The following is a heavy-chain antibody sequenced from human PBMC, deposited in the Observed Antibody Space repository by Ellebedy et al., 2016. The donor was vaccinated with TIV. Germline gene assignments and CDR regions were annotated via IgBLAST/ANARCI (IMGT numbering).Heavy chain of an antibody. CDR2: IKQDGSDE. J-gene: IGHJ4*02. CDR1: GFTFSYYW. Sequence: GGSLRLSCATSGFTFSYYWMSWVRQAPGKGLEWVAMIKQDGSDEYYVDSVRGRFTISRDNAKNSLYLQMNSLRAEDTAMYYCATEYSSSSHWGYWGQGTLVTVSS. CDR3: ATEYSSSSHWGY. V-gene: IGHV3-7*03. D-gene: IGHD6-6*01.